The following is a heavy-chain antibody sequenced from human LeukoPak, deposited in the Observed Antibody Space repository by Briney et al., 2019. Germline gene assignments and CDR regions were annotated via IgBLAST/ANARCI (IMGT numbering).Heavy chain of an antibody. CDR2: IYHSGST. Sequence: SETLSLTCGVSGDSLSTNNWWTWVRQPPGKGLEWIGQIYHSGSTNYNPSLKSRVTISVDKSKNHFSLDLSSVTAADTAVYYCARWVPAAIGWFDPWGQGTLVTVSS. J-gene: IGHJ5*02. CDR1: GDSLSTNNW. CDR3: ARWVPAAIGWFDP. V-gene: IGHV4-4*02. D-gene: IGHD2-2*02.